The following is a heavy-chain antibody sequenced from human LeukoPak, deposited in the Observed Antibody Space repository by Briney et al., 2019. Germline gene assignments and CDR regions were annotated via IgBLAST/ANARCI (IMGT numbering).Heavy chain of an antibody. J-gene: IGHJ4*02. V-gene: IGHV4-59*08. Sequence: SGTLSLTRTVSGGSVSTYFWSWIRQPPGKGLEWIGNIYYSGSTNYNPSLKSRVTISLDTSKNKFSLQLSSVTAADTAVYYCASAAGWLRFDFWGQGTLVTVPS. CDR3: ASAAGWLRFDF. D-gene: IGHD6-19*01. CDR1: GGSVSTYF. CDR2: IYYSGST.